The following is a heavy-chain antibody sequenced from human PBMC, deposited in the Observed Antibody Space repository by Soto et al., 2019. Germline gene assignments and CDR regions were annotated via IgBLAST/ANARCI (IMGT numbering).Heavy chain of an antibody. CDR1: GYSLRGNY. Sequence: ASVKVSCKAPGYSLRGNYIHWVRQTPGQGLEWMGWINPNSSGTVYAQKFQGGVTMTRDTSLTTVYMQLNRLTSDDSAVYYCARDLIVDGPDNYAMDVWGQGTTVTVSS. V-gene: IGHV1-2*02. D-gene: IGHD3-22*01. CDR3: ARDLIVDGPDNYAMDV. CDR2: INPNSSGT. J-gene: IGHJ6*02.